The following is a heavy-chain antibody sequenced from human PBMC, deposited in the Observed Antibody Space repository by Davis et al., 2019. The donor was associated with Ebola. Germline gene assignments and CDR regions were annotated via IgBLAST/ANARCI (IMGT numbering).Heavy chain of an antibody. Sequence: GESLKISCAASGFTFSSYSMNWVRQAPGKGLEWVSYISSSSSTIYYADSVKGRFTISRDNSKNTLYLQMSSLRAEDTAVYYCVKGGYCSSTSCWGGFDYYYYGMDVWGQGTTVTVSS. CDR1: GFTFSSYS. CDR3: VKGGYCSSTSCWGGFDYYYYGMDV. CDR2: ISSSSSTI. J-gene: IGHJ6*02. V-gene: IGHV3-48*01. D-gene: IGHD2-2*03.